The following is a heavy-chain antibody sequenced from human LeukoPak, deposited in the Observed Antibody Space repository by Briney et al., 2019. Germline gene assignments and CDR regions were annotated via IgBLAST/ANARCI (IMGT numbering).Heavy chain of an antibody. CDR1: GYTFTGYY. CDR2: INPNSGGT. CDR3: ASTGDYSDY. J-gene: IGHJ4*02. V-gene: IGHV1-2*02. Sequence: ASVKVSCKASGYTFTGYYMHWVRQAPGQGLEWMGWINPNSGGTNYAQKFQGRVTMTRDTSISTAYMELNSLRAEDTAVYYCASTGDYSDYWGQGTLVTVSS.